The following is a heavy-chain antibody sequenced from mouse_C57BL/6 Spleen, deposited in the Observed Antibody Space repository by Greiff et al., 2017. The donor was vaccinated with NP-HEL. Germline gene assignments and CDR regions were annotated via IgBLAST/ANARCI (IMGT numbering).Heavy chain of an antibody. Sequence: EVQLQQSGPVLVKPGASVKMSCKASGYTFTDYYMNWVKQSHGKSLEWIGVINPYNGGTSYNQKFKGKATLTVDKSSSTAYMELNSLTSEDSAVYYCARRGYGNWGYYAMDYWGQGTSVTVSS. J-gene: IGHJ4*01. V-gene: IGHV1-19*01. CDR1: GYTFTDYY. CDR2: INPYNGGT. D-gene: IGHD2-1*01. CDR3: ARRGYGNWGYYAMDY.